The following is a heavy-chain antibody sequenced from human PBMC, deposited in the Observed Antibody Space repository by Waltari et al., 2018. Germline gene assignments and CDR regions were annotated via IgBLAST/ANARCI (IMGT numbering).Heavy chain of an antibody. CDR2: IYSGGST. Sequence: EVQLVESGGGLIQPGGSLRLSCAASGFIVSSKYMSWVRQAPGKGLGWISVIYSGGSTYYADSVKGRFTISRDNSKNTVFLQMNSLRAEDTAVYYCAREVGDWSDALGYWGQGTLVTVSS. J-gene: IGHJ4*02. CDR3: AREVGDWSDALGY. V-gene: IGHV3-53*01. D-gene: IGHD1-1*01. CDR1: GFIVSSKY.